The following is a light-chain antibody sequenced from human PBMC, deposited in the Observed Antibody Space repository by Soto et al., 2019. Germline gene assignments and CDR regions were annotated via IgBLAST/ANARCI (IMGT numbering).Light chain of an antibody. CDR3: QQRSSSWT. CDR1: QSVSGY. CDR2: DAS. V-gene: IGKV3-11*01. Sequence: EIVFTQSPGTLSLSPGERGTLSCRARQSVSGYFAWYQHKPGKPPRLLIYDASNRATGIPARFSGSGSGTDFTLTISTLVPEDSAVYYCQQRSSSWTFGQGTKVDI. J-gene: IGKJ1*01.